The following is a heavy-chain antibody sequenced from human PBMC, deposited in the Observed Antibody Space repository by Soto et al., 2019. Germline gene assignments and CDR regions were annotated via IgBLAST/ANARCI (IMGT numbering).Heavy chain of an antibody. CDR1: GFTFSSYD. CDR2: IGTAGDT. V-gene: IGHV3-13*04. D-gene: IGHD3-22*01. J-gene: IGHJ4*02. CDR3: ARAIGPTLSDY. Sequence: GGSLRLSCSASGFTFSSYDMHWVRQGPGKGLEWVSAIGTAGDTNYAGSVKGRFTISRENAKNSLYLQMNSLRAGDTAIYFCARAIGPTLSDYWGQGTLVTVSS.